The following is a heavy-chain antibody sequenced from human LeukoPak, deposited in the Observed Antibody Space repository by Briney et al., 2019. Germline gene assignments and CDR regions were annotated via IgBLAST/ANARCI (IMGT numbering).Heavy chain of an antibody. CDR2: IYYSGST. V-gene: IGHV4-39*01. Sequence: SETLSLTCTVSGGSISSSSYYWGWIRQPPGKGLEWIGSIYYSGSTYYNPSLKSRVTISVDTSKNQFSLKLSSVTAADTAVYYCARRETYYSYAFDIWGQGTMVTVSS. D-gene: IGHD3-10*01. CDR3: ARRETYYSYAFDI. CDR1: GGSISSSSYY. J-gene: IGHJ3*02.